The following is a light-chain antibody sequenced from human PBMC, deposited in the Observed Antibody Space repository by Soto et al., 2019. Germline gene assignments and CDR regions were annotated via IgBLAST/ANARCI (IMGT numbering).Light chain of an antibody. J-gene: IGKJ3*01. CDR1: QTITLNY. V-gene: IGKV3-20*01. Sequence: EIVLTQSPGTLSLSPGERATLSCRASQTITLNYSAWYQQKPGQAPRLLIYGVSTRATGIPDKFSGSGSGTDFTLTISRLEPEDFAVYYCQQYSSSPFTFGPGSKVDIK. CDR2: GVS. CDR3: QQYSSSPFT.